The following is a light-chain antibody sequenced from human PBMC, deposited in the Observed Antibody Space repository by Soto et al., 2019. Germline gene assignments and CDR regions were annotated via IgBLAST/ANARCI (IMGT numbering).Light chain of an antibody. J-gene: IGKJ4*01. CDR3: QQYGSSPPLT. Sequence: EIVLTQSPATLSLSPGERATLSCRASQTVSSSLAWYQQKPGQAPRLLIYGASSRATGIPDRFSGSGSGTDFTLTISRLEPEDFALYYCQQYGSSPPLTFGGGTKVEI. CDR2: GAS. V-gene: IGKV3-20*01. CDR1: QTVSSS.